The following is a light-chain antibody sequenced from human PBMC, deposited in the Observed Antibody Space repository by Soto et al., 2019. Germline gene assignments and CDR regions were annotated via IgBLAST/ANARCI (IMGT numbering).Light chain of an antibody. Sequence: EIVLTQSPATLSLSPGERATLSCRASQSVSSYLAWYQQKPGQAPRLLIYDASNRAPGIPARFSGSGSGTDFTLNISSLEPEDVAVYYCQQRSNWPLTFGGGTKVEIK. J-gene: IGKJ4*01. V-gene: IGKV3-11*01. CDR3: QQRSNWPLT. CDR1: QSVSSY. CDR2: DAS.